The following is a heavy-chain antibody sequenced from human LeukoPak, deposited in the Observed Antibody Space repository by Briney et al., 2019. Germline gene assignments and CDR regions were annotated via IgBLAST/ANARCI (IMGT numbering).Heavy chain of an antibody. D-gene: IGHD1/OR15-1a*01. V-gene: IGHV1-18*01. Sequence: ASVKVSCKASGGTFSSYAISWVRQAPGQGLEWMGWISAYNGNTNYAQKLQGRVTMTTDTSTSTAYMELRSLRSDDTAVYYCARDKGRTIEIDIWGQGTMVTVSS. CDR1: GGTFSSYA. CDR2: ISAYNGNT. J-gene: IGHJ3*02. CDR3: ARDKGRTIEIDI.